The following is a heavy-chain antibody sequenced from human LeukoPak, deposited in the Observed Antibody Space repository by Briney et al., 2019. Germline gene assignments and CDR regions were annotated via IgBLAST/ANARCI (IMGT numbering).Heavy chain of an antibody. Sequence: GGSLRLSCAASGFTFSSYWMSWVRQAPGKGLEWVSYISGPSSSIYYADSVKGRFTISRDNAKNSLYLQMNSLRAEDTAVYYCVREGLLGSYGAYWGQGTLVTVSS. V-gene: IGHV3-48*01. CDR3: VREGLLGSYGAY. D-gene: IGHD5-18*01. J-gene: IGHJ4*02. CDR1: GFTFSSYW. CDR2: ISGPSSSI.